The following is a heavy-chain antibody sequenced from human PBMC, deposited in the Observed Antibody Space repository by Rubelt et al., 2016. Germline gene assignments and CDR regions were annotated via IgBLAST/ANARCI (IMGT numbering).Heavy chain of an antibody. CDR1: GDPINTNNYY. Sequence: QLHLHESGPGQVRPSETLSLTCTVSGDPINTNNYYWGWIRQPPGKGLQWIGSLFSGSTYYNPSLKSRVTISIDTSKNLFSLMRGSVTAADTAVDFCARVERAGLLWDVWGQGTAVTVSS. D-gene: IGHD3-10*01. V-gene: IGHV4-39*07. CDR2: LFSGST. CDR3: ARVERAGLLWDV. J-gene: IGHJ6*02.